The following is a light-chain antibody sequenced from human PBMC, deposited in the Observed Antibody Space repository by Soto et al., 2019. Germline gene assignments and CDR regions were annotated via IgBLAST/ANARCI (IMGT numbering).Light chain of an antibody. Sequence: EVVLTQSPGTLSLSPGERVTVCCRASQTVRKYLAWYQQKPGQAPRLVIYGAGTRGSGVPDRFSGSGSGTDFTLTINSLESDDSAVYYCHQYGESPPTFGGGTKVEI. CDR3: HQYGESPPT. J-gene: IGKJ4*01. CDR2: GAG. CDR1: QTVRKY. V-gene: IGKV3-20*01.